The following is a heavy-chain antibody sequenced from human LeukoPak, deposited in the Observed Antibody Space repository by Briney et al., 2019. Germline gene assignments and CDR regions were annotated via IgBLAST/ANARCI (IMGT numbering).Heavy chain of an antibody. D-gene: IGHD4-17*01. CDR3: ARAGKAYGDYAFDY. Sequence: QSGGSLRLSCAVSGLTVSSSYMSWVRQAPGKGLEWVSVIYSGGSTYYADSVKGRFTISRDNAKNSLYLQMNSLRAEDTAVYYCARAGKAYGDYAFDYWGQGTLVTVSS. V-gene: IGHV3-53*01. CDR1: GLTVSSSY. CDR2: IYSGGST. J-gene: IGHJ4*02.